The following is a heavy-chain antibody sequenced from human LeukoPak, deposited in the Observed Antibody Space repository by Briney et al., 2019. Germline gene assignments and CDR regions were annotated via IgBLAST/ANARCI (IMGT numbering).Heavy chain of an antibody. Sequence: SETLPLTCTVSGGSISSYYWSWIRQPPGKGLEWIGYSYYSGGTNYNPPLKSRVTISVDTSKKQLSLKVTSVTAADTAVYYCARGGVKLGIPFDYWGQGTLVTVSS. J-gene: IGHJ4*02. CDR1: GGSISSYY. V-gene: IGHV4-59*12. CDR3: ARGGVKLGIPFDY. CDR2: SYYSGGT. D-gene: IGHD7-27*01.